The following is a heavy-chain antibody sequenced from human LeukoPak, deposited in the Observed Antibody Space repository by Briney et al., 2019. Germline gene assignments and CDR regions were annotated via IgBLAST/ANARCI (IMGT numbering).Heavy chain of an antibody. CDR3: AKDRITIFGVVIDLQH. CDR1: GFTFSSYA. J-gene: IGHJ1*01. D-gene: IGHD3-3*01. CDR2: ISGSGGST. V-gene: IGHV3-23*01. Sequence: PGGSLRLSCAASGFTFSSYAMSWVRQAPGKGLEWVSAISGSGGSTYYADSVKGRFTISRDNSKNTLYLQMNSLRAEDTAVYYCAKDRITIFGVVIDLQHWGQGTLVTVSS.